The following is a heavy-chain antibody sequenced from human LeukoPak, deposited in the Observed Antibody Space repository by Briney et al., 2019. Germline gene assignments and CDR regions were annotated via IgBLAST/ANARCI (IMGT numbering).Heavy chain of an antibody. Sequence: PGGSLRLSCAASGFTFSSYAMSWVRQAPEKGLEWVSALSGSGGNTYYADSVKGRFTISRDNSKNTLYLQMNSLRAEDTAVYYCAKSCCESSGYSDYWGQGTLVTVSS. V-gene: IGHV3-23*01. CDR3: AKSCCESSGYSDY. J-gene: IGHJ4*02. CDR1: GFTFSSYA. CDR2: LSGSGGNT. D-gene: IGHD3-22*01.